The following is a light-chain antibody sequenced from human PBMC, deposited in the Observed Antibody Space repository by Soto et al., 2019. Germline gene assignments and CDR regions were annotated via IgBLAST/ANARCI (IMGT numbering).Light chain of an antibody. CDR3: QQYGSSPWT. J-gene: IGKJ1*01. CDR2: GAS. CDR1: QSVSSSY. Sequence: EIVLTQSPGTLSLSPGEIATLSCRASQSVSSSYLAWYQQKPVQAPRLLIYGASSRATGIPDRFSGSGSGTDFTLTISRLEPEDFAVYYCQQYGSSPWTFGLGTKVDIK. V-gene: IGKV3-20*01.